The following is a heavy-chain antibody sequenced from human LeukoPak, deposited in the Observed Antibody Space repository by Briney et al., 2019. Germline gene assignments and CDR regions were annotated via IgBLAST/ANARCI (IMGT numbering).Heavy chain of an antibody. CDR1: GGSFSGYY. CDR3: ARFYYDSSGHDY. V-gene: IGHV4-34*01. Sequence: SETLSLTCAVYGGSFSGYYWSWIRQPPGKGLEWIGEINHSGSTNYNPSLKSRVTISVDTSKNQFSLKLSSVTAADTAVYYCARFYYDSSGHDYWGQGTLVTVSS. CDR2: INHSGST. D-gene: IGHD3-22*01. J-gene: IGHJ4*02.